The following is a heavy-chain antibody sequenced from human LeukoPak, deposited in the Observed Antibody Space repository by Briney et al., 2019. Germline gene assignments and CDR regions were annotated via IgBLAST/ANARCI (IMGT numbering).Heavy chain of an antibody. D-gene: IGHD3-22*01. CDR3: TTDNGYYDSSGYYYYFDY. CDR1: GFTFSNAL. J-gene: IGHJ4*02. CDR2: IKSKTDGGTT. V-gene: IGHV3-15*01. Sequence: GGSLRLSCAASGFTFSNALMSWVRQAPGKGLEWVGRIKSKTDGGTTDYAAPVKGRFTISRDDSKNTLYLQMNSLKTEDTAVYYCTTDNGYYDSSGYYYYFDYWGQGTLVTVSS.